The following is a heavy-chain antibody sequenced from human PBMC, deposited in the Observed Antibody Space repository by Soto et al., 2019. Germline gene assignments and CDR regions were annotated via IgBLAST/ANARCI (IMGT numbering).Heavy chain of an antibody. CDR3: ARDRLLLRYGDYAYGMDV. J-gene: IGHJ6*02. V-gene: IGHV4-31*03. CDR1: GVSISSGGYY. D-gene: IGHD4-17*01. Sequence: SETLSLTCTVSGVSISSGGYYWSWICQHPGKGLEWIGYIYYSGSTYYNPSLKSRVTISVDTSKNQFSLKLSSVTAADTAVYYCARDRLLLRYGDYAYGMDVWGQGTTVTVS. CDR2: IYYSGST.